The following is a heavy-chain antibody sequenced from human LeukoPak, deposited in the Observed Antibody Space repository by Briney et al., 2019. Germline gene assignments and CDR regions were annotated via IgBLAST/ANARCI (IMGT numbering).Heavy chain of an antibody. CDR1: GFSFSSFS. CDR3: ARDLGYDSSGYYSACFGY. V-gene: IGHV3-48*01. D-gene: IGHD3-22*01. Sequence: PGGSLRLSCAASGFSFSSFSMNWVRQAPGKGLEWISYISSSGPTIYYADSVKGRFTISRDNSKNTLYLQMNSLRAEDTAVYYCARDLGYDSSGYYSACFGYWGQGTLVTVSS. J-gene: IGHJ4*02. CDR2: ISSSGPTI.